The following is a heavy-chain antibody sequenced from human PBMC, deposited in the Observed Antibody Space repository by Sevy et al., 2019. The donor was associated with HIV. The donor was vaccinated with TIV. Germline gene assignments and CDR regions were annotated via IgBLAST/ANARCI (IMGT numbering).Heavy chain of an antibody. V-gene: IGHV3-23*01. J-gene: IGHJ4*02. CDR2: ISGSGGST. CDR3: AKLVGYYDILTGYFDY. CDR1: GFTFSSYA. Sequence: GGSRLSCAASGFTFSSYAMSWVRQAPGKGLEWVSAISGSGGSTYYADSVKGRFTISRDNSKNTLYLQMNSLRAEDTAVYYCAKLVGYYDILTGYFDYWGQGTLVTVSS. D-gene: IGHD3-9*01.